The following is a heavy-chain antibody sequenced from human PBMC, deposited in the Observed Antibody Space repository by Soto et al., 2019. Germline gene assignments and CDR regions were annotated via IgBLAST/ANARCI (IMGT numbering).Heavy chain of an antibody. CDR1: GYTFTSYG. J-gene: IGHJ6*02. Sequence: ASVKVSCKASGYTFTSYGISWVRQAPGQGLEWMAWISASNGITNSAQKFQGRDTMTTETSTTTAYMELRSLTSDDTAVYFCARSRVGRRSLLYYYYGMDVWGQGTTVTVSS. V-gene: IGHV1-18*01. CDR2: ISASNGIT. CDR3: ARSRVGRRSLLYYYYGMDV.